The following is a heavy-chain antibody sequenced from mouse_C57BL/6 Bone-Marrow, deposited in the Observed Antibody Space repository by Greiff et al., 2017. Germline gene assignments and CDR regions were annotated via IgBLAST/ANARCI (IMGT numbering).Heavy chain of an antibody. V-gene: IGHV5-6*02. J-gene: IGHJ2*01. Sequence: EVKLVESGGDLVKPGGSLKLSCAASGFTFSSYGMSWVRQTPDKRLEWVATISSGGSYTYYPDSVKGRFTISRDNAKNTLYLQMSSLKSEDTAMYYWARRGYWGQGTTLTVSS. CDR2: ISSGGSYT. CDR1: GFTFSSYG. CDR3: ARRGY.